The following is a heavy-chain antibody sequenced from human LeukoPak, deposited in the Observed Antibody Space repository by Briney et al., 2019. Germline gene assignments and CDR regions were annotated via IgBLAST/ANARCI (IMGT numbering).Heavy chain of an antibody. V-gene: IGHV3-74*01. CDR3: VREYCGGDCYTDF. CDR1: GFTFSIYW. CDR2: LNSDASVT. J-gene: IGHJ4*02. Sequence: PGGSLRLSCAASGFTFSIYWMHWVRQTPGKGLEWVSRLNSDASVTTYSDSVKGRFTISRDNAKNTLYLQMDSLRAEDTAFYYCVREYCGGDCYTDFWGQGTPVTVSS. D-gene: IGHD2-21*02.